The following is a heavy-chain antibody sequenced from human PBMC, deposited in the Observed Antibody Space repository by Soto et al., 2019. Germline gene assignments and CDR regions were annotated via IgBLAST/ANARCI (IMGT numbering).Heavy chain of an antibody. CDR3: ARDLREPDYGHAFDI. D-gene: IGHD4-17*01. V-gene: IGHV3-21*01. Sequence: GGSLRLSCAASGFTFSSYSMNWVRQAPGQGLEWVSSISSSSSYIYYADSVKGRFTISRDNAKNSLYLQMNSLRAEDTAVYYCARDLREPDYGHAFDIWGQGTMVTVSS. J-gene: IGHJ3*02. CDR1: GFTFSSYS. CDR2: ISSSSSYI.